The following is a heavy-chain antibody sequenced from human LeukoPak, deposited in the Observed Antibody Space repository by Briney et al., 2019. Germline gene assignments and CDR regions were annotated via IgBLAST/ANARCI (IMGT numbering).Heavy chain of an antibody. J-gene: IGHJ4*01. CDR1: GFTFSSYA. CDR2: ISGSGGST. Sequence: PGGSLRLSCVASGFTFSSYAVSWVRQAPGNGREWVSGISGSGGSTDYADSVKGRFTISRDNSKNTLFLQMNSLRAEDTAVYYCAKETYSSGWYPYFDYWGQGTPVTVSS. CDR3: AKETYSSGWYPYFDY. V-gene: IGHV3-23*01. D-gene: IGHD6-19*01.